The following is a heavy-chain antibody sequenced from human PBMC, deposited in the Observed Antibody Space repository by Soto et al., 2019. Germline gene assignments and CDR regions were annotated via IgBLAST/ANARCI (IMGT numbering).Heavy chain of an antibody. CDR2: IYYSGST. CDR1: GGSISSYY. D-gene: IGHD6-13*01. CDR3: ARDLIAAAGSDYVYYMDV. J-gene: IGHJ6*03. Sequence: SETLSLTCTVSGGSISSYYWSWIRQPPGKGLEWIGFIYYSGSTNYNPSLESRVTISVDTSKNQFSLKLSSVTAADTAVYYCARDLIAAAGSDYVYYMDVWGKGTTVTVSS. V-gene: IGHV4-59*01.